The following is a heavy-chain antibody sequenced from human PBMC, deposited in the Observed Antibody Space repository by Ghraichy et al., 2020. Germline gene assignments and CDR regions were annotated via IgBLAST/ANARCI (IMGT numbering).Heavy chain of an antibody. CDR1: GGSISNYY. J-gene: IGHJ4*02. V-gene: IGHV4-59*01. CDR2: VFYSGST. Sequence: SETLSLTCTVSGGSISNYYWSWIRQPPGKGLEWIGYVFYSGSTNYNPSLKSRVTISVDTSKNQFSLKLRSVTAADTAVYFCATVRFLGYRSTRKGFEDWGQGTLVTVSS. D-gene: IGHD6-13*01. CDR3: ATVRFLGYRSTRKGFED.